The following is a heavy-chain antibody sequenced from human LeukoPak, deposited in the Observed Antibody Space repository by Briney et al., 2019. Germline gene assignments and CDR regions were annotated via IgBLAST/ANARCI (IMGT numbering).Heavy chain of an antibody. D-gene: IGHD6-19*01. CDR1: GESISGFY. CDR2: IYYSGST. J-gene: IGHJ4*02. V-gene: IGHV4-59*12. CDR3: ASFSIAVAGGYY. Sequence: SETLSLTCTVSGESISGFYWNWIRQPPGKGLEWIGYIYYSGSTNYNPSLKSRVTISIDTSKNQFSLKLSSVTAADTAVYYCASFSIAVAGGYYWGQGTLVTVSS.